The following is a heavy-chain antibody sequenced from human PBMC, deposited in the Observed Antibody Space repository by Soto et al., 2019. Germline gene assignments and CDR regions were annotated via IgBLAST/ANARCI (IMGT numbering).Heavy chain of an antibody. D-gene: IGHD2-8*01. Sequence: SETLSLTCSVSGDSISSVDYFWAWIRQPPGQALEYIGYIYKSATTYYNPSFESRVAISLDTSKSQFSLNETSVTAADTAVYFCARGRYCINGRCFPNWFDSWGQGNLVTVSS. CDR2: IYKSATT. CDR3: ARGRYCINGRCFPNWFDS. J-gene: IGHJ5*01. CDR1: GDSISSVDYF. V-gene: IGHV4-30-4*08.